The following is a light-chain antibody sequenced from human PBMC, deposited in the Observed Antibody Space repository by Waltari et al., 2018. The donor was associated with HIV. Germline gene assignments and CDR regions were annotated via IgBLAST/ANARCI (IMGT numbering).Light chain of an antibody. V-gene: IGLV8-61*01. CDR2: STN. CDR1: PGPVSYCYH. Sequence: VVNPEPSVPGVPGGTGTPNCCFNPGPVSYCYHPHRYQPTPGQTPRTLIYSTNTRSSGVPDRFSGSILGNKAALTITGAQADDESDYYCVLYMGGGIWVFGGGTKVTVL. J-gene: IGLJ3*02. CDR3: VLYMGGGIWV.